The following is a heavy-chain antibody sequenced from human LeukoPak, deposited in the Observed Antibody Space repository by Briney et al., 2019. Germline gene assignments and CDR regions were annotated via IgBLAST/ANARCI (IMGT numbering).Heavy chain of an antibody. CDR1: GFTFSSYA. V-gene: IGHV3-30-3*01. CDR3: ATDDSSSSSWYIVGDY. J-gene: IGHJ4*02. Sequence: GGSLRLSCATSGFTFSSYAMAWVRQAPGKALEWVAVISYDGSNKYYADSVKGRFTISRDNSKNTLYLQMNSLRAEDTAVYYCATDDSSSSSWYIVGDYWGQGTLVTVSS. CDR2: ISYDGSNK. D-gene: IGHD6-13*01.